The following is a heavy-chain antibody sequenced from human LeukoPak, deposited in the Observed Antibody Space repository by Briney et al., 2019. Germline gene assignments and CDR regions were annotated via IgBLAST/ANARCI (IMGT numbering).Heavy chain of an antibody. CDR2: ISSGSNYI. CDR1: GFTFSGYS. J-gene: IGHJ4*02. V-gene: IGHV3-21*01. D-gene: IGHD4-23*01. Sequence: GGSLRLSCAASGFTFSGYSMNWIRQAPGKGLEWVSSISSGSNYIYYADSVKGRFTISRDNAKNSLYLQVNSLRAEDTTVYYCASTNYGGNLDYWGQGTLVTVSS. CDR3: ASTNYGGNLDY.